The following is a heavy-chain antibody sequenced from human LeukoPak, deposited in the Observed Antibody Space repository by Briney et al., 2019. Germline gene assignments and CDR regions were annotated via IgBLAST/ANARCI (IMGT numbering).Heavy chain of an antibody. CDR2: INYSGST. J-gene: IGHJ4*02. CDR1: GGSISSSSYY. D-gene: IGHD2-15*01. CDR3: GRRVGGSGHRDY. V-gene: IGHV4-39*01. Sequence: SETLSLTCTVSGGSISSSSYYWAWIRQPPGKGLEWIGNINYSGSTHYNASLKSRVTISVDTSKNQFSLKLSSVTAADTAVYYCGRRVGGSGHRDYWGQGTLVTVSS.